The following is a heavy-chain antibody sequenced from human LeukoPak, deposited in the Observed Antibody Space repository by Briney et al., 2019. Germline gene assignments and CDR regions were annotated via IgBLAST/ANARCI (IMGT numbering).Heavy chain of an antibody. D-gene: IGHD2/OR15-2a*01. CDR3: ARDLSYFDY. CDR1: GFTFSSYS. CDR2: TYSDGNT. Sequence: GGSLRLSCAASGFTFSSYSMTWVRQAPGKGLEWVSITYSDGNTYYAESVKGRFTVSRGYSKNTLYLQMNSLRVEDTAVYYCARDLSYFDYWGQGTLVTVSS. V-gene: IGHV3-53*01. J-gene: IGHJ4*02.